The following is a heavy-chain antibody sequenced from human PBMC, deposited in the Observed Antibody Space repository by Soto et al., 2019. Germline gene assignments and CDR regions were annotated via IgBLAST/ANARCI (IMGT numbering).Heavy chain of an antibody. D-gene: IGHD3-10*01. J-gene: IGHJ4*02. CDR2: MYHSGTT. Sequence: SETLSLTCTFSGGSIASDNWWTWVRQPPGRGLEWIGEMYHSGTTNYSPSLKSRVTILIDESKNQFSLKLTSVTAADTARYYCARDSASGMLRGVIINWGQGTLVTVSS. CDR1: GGSIASDNW. V-gene: IGHV4-4*02. CDR3: ARDSASGMLRGVIIN.